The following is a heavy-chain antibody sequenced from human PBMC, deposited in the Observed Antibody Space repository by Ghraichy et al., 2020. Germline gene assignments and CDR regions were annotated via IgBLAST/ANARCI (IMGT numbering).Heavy chain of an antibody. CDR3: ARVRFFPRASEVPAAIDY. CDR2: IYYSGST. CDR1: GGSISSSSYY. Sequence: SETLSLTCTVSGGSISSSSYYWGWIRQPPGKGLEWIGSIYYSGSTYYNPSLKSRVTISVDTSKNQFSLKLSSVTAADTAVYYCARVRFFPRASEVPAAIDYWGQGTLVTVSS. V-gene: IGHV4-39*01. J-gene: IGHJ4*02. D-gene: IGHD2-2*01.